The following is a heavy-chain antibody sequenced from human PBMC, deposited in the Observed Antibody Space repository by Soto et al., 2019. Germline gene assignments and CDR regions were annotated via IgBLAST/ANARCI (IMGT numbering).Heavy chain of an antibody. CDR1: GFTFSSYA. V-gene: IGHV3-23*01. D-gene: IGHD6-13*01. CDR2: ISGSGGST. Sequence: QQLGSLRLSCVASGFTFSSYAMSWVRQAPGKGLEWVSAISGSGGSTYYADSVKGRFTISRDNSKNTLYLQMNSLRAEDTAVYYCAKDFGFLYSSSWYIGDYWGQGTLVTVSS. J-gene: IGHJ4*02. CDR3: AKDFGFLYSSSWYIGDY.